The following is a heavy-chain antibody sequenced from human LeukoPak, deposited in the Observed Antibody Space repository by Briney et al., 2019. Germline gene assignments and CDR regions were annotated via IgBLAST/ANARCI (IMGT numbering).Heavy chain of an antibody. Sequence: SETLSLTCTVSGGSISSYYWSWIRQPPGKGLEWIGYIYYSGSTNYNPSPKSRVTISVDTSKNQFSLKLSSVTAADTAVYYCASEGGYCSSTSCYAAFDYWGQGTLVTVSS. V-gene: IGHV4-59*12. D-gene: IGHD2-2*01. J-gene: IGHJ4*02. CDR2: IYYSGST. CDR3: ASEGGYCSSTSCYAAFDY. CDR1: GGSISSYY.